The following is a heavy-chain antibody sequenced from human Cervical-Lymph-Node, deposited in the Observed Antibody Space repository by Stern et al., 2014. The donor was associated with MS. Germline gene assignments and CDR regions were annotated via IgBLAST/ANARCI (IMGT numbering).Heavy chain of an antibody. CDR1: GFTLGSSA. J-gene: IGHJ4*02. Sequence: VQLGGSGGGWFRPGGSRSLPCTASGFTLGSSALHWVRQVPGKGRKWGPVISYDGSDTYYAESVKGRFTISRDNTKNTLYLEMRRLRREDTAVYYCVKRGITEVRGVRLGDYWGPGTLVIVSS. CDR2: ISYDGSDT. CDR3: VKRGITEVRGVRLGDY. V-gene: IGHV3-30*18. D-gene: IGHD3-10*01.